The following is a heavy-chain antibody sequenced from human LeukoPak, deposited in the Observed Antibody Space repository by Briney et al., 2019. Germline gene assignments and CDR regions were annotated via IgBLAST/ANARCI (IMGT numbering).Heavy chain of an antibody. CDR3: VREREGSNSEH. J-gene: IGHJ1*01. Sequence: GGSLRLSCAASGFTVSNNRLSWVRQAPGMGLEWVSTIYSDGNTYYLDSVKGRFTISRDGSKNTLYLQLNSLRTEDTAIYYCVREREGSNSEHWGQGTLVTVSS. CDR2: IYSDGNT. CDR1: GFTVSNNR. D-gene: IGHD1-26*01. V-gene: IGHV3-53*01.